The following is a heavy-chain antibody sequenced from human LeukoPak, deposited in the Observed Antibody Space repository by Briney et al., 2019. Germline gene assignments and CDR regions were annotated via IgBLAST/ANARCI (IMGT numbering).Heavy chain of an antibody. J-gene: IGHJ4*02. CDR2: ITSSSRTI. D-gene: IGHD2-15*01. Sequence: PGGSLRLSCAASGFTFSSYSMKWVRQAPGKELEWVSHITSSSRTIYYADSVKGRFTISRDNAKNSLYLQMNSLRAEDTAVYYCARDSGRGGSCDYWGQGTLVTVSS. CDR3: ARDSGRGGSCDY. CDR1: GFTFSSYS. V-gene: IGHV3-48*01.